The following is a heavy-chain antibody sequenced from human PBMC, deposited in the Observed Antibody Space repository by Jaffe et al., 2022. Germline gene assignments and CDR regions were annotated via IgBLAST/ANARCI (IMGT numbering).Heavy chain of an antibody. V-gene: IGHV4-59*01. D-gene: IGHD6-13*01. CDR2: IHDSGRS. Sequence: QVQLQESGPGLVKPSETLSLACAVSGGSISGYYWSWIRQPPGKGLEWIGNIHDSGRSNYNPSLKSRVTISVDTSKKQFSLRLSSVTSADTAVYYCATGGSSWYSSYWGQGTLVTVSS. J-gene: IGHJ4*02. CDR3: ATGGSSWYSSY. CDR1: GGSISGYY.